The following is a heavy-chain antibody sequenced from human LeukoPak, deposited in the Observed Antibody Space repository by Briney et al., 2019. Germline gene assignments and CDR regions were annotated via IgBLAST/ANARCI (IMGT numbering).Heavy chain of an antibody. D-gene: IGHD3-22*01. CDR2: IYPGDSDT. Sequence: GESLKISCKGSGYSFTSYWIGWVRQMPGKGLEWMGIIYPGDSDTRYSPSFQGQVTISADKSISTAYLQWSSLKASDTATYYCARHIDHYYDSSGYYWFDYWGQGTLVTVSS. CDR1: GYSFTSYW. CDR3: ARHIDHYYDSSGYYWFDY. V-gene: IGHV5-51*01. J-gene: IGHJ4*02.